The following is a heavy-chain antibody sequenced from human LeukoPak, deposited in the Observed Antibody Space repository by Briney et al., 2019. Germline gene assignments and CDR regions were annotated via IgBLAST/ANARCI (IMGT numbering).Heavy chain of an antibody. Sequence: SETLSLTCAVYGGSFSGYYWSWIRQPPGKGLEWIGEINHSGSTSYNPSLKSRVSISVDTSKNQFSLKLSSVTAADTAVYYCARGRLIVVVPAARPLGYYYGMDVWGQGTTVTVSS. D-gene: IGHD2-2*01. CDR2: INHSGST. CDR3: ARGRLIVVVPAARPLGYYYGMDV. V-gene: IGHV4-34*01. J-gene: IGHJ6*02. CDR1: GGSFSGYY.